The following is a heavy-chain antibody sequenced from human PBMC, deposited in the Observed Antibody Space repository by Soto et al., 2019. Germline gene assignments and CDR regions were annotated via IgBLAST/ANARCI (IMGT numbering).Heavy chain of an antibody. D-gene: IGHD3-22*01. V-gene: IGHV4-39*01. CDR2: MYSGGNT. CDR1: GGSFSSSTYY. CDR3: ARQPYDSTGYYYGA. J-gene: IGHJ5*02. Sequence: SETLSLTCTVSGGSFSSSTYYWGWIRQPPGKGLEWIGSMYSGGNTYYNPSLKSRVTVSVDTSKNHFSLKLTSVTAADTVMYYCARQPYDSTGYYYGAWGQGTLVTVSS.